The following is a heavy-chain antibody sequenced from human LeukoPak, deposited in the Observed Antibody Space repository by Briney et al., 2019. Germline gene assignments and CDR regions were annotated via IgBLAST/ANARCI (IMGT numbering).Heavy chain of an antibody. Sequence: GGSLRLSCAASGFTFGSSWMHWVCQAPEKGLEWVADIKCDGSEKYYVDSVKGRLTISRDNAKNSFYLQVNSLRAEDMTVYYCVRGEAITMIVVVITINYWGQGTLVTVSS. CDR2: IKCDGSEK. CDR3: VRGEAITMIVVVITINY. CDR1: GFTFGSSW. D-gene: IGHD3-22*01. J-gene: IGHJ4*02. V-gene: IGHV3-52*01.